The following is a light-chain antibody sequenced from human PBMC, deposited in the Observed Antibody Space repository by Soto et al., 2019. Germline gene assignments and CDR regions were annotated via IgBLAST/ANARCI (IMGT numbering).Light chain of an antibody. V-gene: IGKV1-5*01. CDR2: DAS. CDR3: QQYNSYSQA. Sequence: DIQMTQSPSTLSASVGDRVTITCRASQSISSWLAWYQQKPGKAPKLLIYDASSLESGVPSRFSGSGSGTEFILTISSLQPDDFATYYCQQYNSYSQAFGQGPKVEI. J-gene: IGKJ1*01. CDR1: QSISSW.